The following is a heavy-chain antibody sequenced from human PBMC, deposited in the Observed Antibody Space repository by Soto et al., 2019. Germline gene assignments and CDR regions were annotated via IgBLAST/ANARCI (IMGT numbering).Heavy chain of an antibody. Sequence: QVQLQESGPGLVKPSETLSLICNVSGASVTTKYWNWIRQPAGKGLEWLGRIYVSGATSYNPALKSRLTMSVDPSKNQFSLRLKSVTAVDTAVYYCARDGGPGGWNANWFDPWGQGILVTVSS. CDR3: ARDGGPGGWNANWFDP. CDR1: GASVTTKY. CDR2: IYVSGAT. V-gene: IGHV4-4*07. D-gene: IGHD1-1*01. J-gene: IGHJ5*02.